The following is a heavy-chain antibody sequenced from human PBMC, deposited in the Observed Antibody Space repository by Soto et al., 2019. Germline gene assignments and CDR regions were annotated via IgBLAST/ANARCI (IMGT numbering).Heavy chain of an antibody. V-gene: IGHV1-3*01. Sequence: QVQLVQSGAEAKKPGASVKVSCKASGYTFTSYAMHWVRQAPGQRLEWMGWINAGTGNTKYSQKFQGRVTITRDTSATTAYMELSSLRSEDTAVYYCAREEGSSNWHFDLWGRGTLVTVSS. CDR2: INAGTGNT. CDR3: AREEGSSNWHFDL. CDR1: GYTFTSYA. J-gene: IGHJ2*01.